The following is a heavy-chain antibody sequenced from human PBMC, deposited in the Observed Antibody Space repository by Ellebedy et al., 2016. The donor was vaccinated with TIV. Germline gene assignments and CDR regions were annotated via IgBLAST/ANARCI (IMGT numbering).Heavy chain of an antibody. Sequence: GSLRLSXTVSGDSISNGGHYWGWIRQPPGKGLEWIGSIQHTGSTYYQPSLKSRVTVSVDTSKNQFSLKLSSVTATDSAMYYCVRRGNVAGNPVSDYWGQGTLVTVSS. CDR1: GDSISNGGHY. D-gene: IGHD6-19*01. V-gene: IGHV4-39*01. CDR2: IQHTGST. J-gene: IGHJ4*02. CDR3: VRRGNVAGNPVSDY.